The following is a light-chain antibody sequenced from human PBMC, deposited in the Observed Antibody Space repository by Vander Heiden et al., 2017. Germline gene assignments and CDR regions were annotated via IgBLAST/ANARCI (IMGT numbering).Light chain of an antibody. CDR3: QRNNNAPLT. CDR1: QVISSY. V-gene: IGKV1-27*01. CDR2: SAS. J-gene: IGKJ3*01. Sequence: DIQLTQSPSSLSASVGDRVTITCRLSQVISSYLNWYRQKPGKVPKLLIYSASTLQSGVPSRLSGSGSGTDFTLTISRLQPEDVASFYGQRNNNAPLTFGHGTKVDIK.